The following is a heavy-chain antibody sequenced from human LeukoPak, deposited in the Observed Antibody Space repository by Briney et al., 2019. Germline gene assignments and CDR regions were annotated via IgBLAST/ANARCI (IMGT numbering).Heavy chain of an antibody. CDR3: ARTDGAYFDY. V-gene: IGHV5-51*01. CDR2: IYPVDPDP. J-gene: IGHJ4*02. D-gene: IGHD3-10*01. CDR1: GYHFTSYW. Sequence: XESLEIPCHGSGYHFTSYWIGRGRQMPALGLEWMGIIYPVDPDPRYSPSFQGQVTMSADRSINTAYLQWSSLKASDPAMYYCARTDGAYFDYWGQGTLVTVSS.